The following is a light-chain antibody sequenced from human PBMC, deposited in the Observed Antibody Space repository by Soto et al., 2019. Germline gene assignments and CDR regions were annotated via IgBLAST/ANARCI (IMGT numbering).Light chain of an antibody. CDR1: QGVSNN. CDR3: LQYINCPRS. Sequence: AIQMTQSPASLSVSAGDRATISCRASQGVSNNLAWYQQKPGKAPKLLIYGASNMHTGIPPRFSGSGSGTEFTLTISSLQPEDFAIYYCLQYINCPRSFGEGTKVEIK. V-gene: IGKV1-6*01. J-gene: IGKJ1*01. CDR2: GAS.